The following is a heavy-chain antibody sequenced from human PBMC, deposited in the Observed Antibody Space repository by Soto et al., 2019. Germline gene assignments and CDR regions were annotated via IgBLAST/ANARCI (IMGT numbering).Heavy chain of an antibody. D-gene: IGHD2-2*01. CDR1: GFSLSNYA. Sequence: EVQLLESGGDLVQPGGSLRLSCAASGFSLSNYAMTWVRQAPGTGLEWVSGITGSADKTYYADSVKGRFIISRDNSKNTLYLQMNSLRAEDTALYYCARDCSSSSCSVWHYWGQGTLVTVSS. V-gene: IGHV3-23*01. CDR3: ARDCSSSSCSVWHY. CDR2: ITGSADKT. J-gene: IGHJ4*02.